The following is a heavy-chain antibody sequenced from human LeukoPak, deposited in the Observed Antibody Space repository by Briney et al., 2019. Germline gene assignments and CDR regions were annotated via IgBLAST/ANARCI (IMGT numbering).Heavy chain of an antibody. Sequence: ASVKVSCKASGYTFTSYGISWVRQAPGQGLEWMGWISAYNDNTNYAQKLQGRVTMTTDTSTSTAYMELRSLRSDDTAVYYCARLTYDTSVYYYYYFYMDVWGKGTTVTISS. V-gene: IGHV1-18*01. J-gene: IGHJ6*03. CDR2: ISAYNDNT. D-gene: IGHD3-22*01. CDR1: GYTFTSYG. CDR3: ARLTYDTSVYYYYYFYMDV.